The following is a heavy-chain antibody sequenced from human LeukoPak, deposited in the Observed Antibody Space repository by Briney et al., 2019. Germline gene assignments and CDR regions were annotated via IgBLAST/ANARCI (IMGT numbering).Heavy chain of an antibody. CDR3: ARRIDYTLDY. D-gene: IGHD4-11*01. CDR2: ISSSSSYI. V-gene: IGHV3-21*01. CDR1: GFTFSSYS. Sequence: GGSLRVSCAASGFTFSSYSMNLVCQAPGNGLEWVSSISSSSSYIYYADSVKGRFTISRDNAKNSLYLQMNSLRAEDTAVYYCARRIDYTLDYWGQGSLVTVSS. J-gene: IGHJ4*02.